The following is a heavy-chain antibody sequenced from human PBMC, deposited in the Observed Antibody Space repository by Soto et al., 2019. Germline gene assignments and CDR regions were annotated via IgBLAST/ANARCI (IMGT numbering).Heavy chain of an antibody. CDR1: GYTFTSYG. V-gene: IGHV1-18*01. CDR3: ARGRYGDY. Sequence: QVHLVQSGAEVKKPGASVKVSCKCSGYTFTSYGITWVRQAPGQGLEWMGWISAHTGNTNYAQKLQGRVTVTRDPSTSTAYMELRSLRSDDTAVYYCARGRYGDYWGQGALVTVSS. CDR2: ISAHTGNT. J-gene: IGHJ4*02. D-gene: IGHD1-1*01.